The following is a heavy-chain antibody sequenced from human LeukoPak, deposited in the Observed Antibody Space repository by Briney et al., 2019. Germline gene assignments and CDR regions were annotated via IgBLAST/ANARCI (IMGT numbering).Heavy chain of an antibody. D-gene: IGHD6-6*01. J-gene: IGHJ4*02. CDR2: IYYSGST. Sequence: SETLSLTCTVSGGSISSYYRSWIRQPPGKGLEWIGYIYYSGSTNYNPSLKSRVTISVDTSKNQFSLKLSSVTAADTAVYYCARSPRSFYFDYWGQGTLVTVSS. V-gene: IGHV4-59*01. CDR3: ARSPRSFYFDY. CDR1: GGSISSYY.